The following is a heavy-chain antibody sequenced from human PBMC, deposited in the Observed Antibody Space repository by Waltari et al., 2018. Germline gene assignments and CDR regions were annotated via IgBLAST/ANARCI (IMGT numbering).Heavy chain of an antibody. D-gene: IGHD2-15*01. CDR1: GFTFDDYD. CDR3: SRHCSGGVCSFGFDF. CDR2: INWDGSVT. V-gene: IGHV3-20*04. J-gene: IGHJ4*02. Sequence: EVQLVESGGGLVKPGGSLRLSCVASGFTFDDYDMTWVHRAPGKGLEWVSRINWDGSVTKNTDSVKGRFTISRNNAKNTLYLQMDRLTIEDTALYYCSRHCSGGVCSFGFDFWGQGALVTVSS.